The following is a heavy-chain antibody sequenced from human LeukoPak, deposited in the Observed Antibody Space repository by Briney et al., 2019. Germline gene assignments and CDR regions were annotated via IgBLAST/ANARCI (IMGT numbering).Heavy chain of an antibody. V-gene: IGHV3-48*01. CDR3: AELGITMIGGV. J-gene: IGHJ6*04. Sequence: GGSLRLSCVGSGFIFSSYSMNWVGRAPGKGLEGISYISSSSGTIYYADSVKGRFTISRDNAKNSLYLQMNSLRAEDTAVYYCAELGITMIGGVWGKGTTVTISS. CDR1: GFIFSSYS. CDR2: ISSSSGTI. D-gene: IGHD3-10*02.